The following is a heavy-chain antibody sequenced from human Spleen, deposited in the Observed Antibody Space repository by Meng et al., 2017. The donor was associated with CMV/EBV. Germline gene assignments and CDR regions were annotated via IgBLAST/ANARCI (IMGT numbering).Heavy chain of an antibody. CDR2: ISGGGRLT. CDR3: AKAPKKTWGFGYYGMDV. D-gene: IGHD7-27*01. V-gene: IGHV3-23*01. J-gene: IGHJ6*02. Sequence: GESLKISCAASGFAFDDYDMQWVRQGPGKGLEWVSGISGGGRLTDYADSVKGRFTISRDNSKNTLYLQMNTLRAEDTAVFYCAKAPKKTWGFGYYGMDVWGQGTTVTVSS. CDR1: GFAFDDYD.